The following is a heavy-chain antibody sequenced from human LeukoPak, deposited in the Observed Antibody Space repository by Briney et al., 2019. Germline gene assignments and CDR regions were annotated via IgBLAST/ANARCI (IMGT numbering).Heavy chain of an antibody. D-gene: IGHD3-22*01. CDR1: GFTVSSNY. Sequence: GGSLRLSCAASGFTVSSNYMNWVRQAPGKGVEWVSVIYSGGSTYYADSVKGRFTISRDNSKNTLYLQMNSLRAEDTAVYYCAGTYYYDKGAFDIWGQGTMVTVSS. CDR2: IYSGGST. V-gene: IGHV3-53*01. CDR3: AGTYYYDKGAFDI. J-gene: IGHJ3*02.